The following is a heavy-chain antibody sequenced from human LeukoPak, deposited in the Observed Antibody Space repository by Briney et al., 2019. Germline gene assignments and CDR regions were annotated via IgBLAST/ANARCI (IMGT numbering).Heavy chain of an antibody. D-gene: IGHD2-8*01. J-gene: IGHJ6*03. Sequence: GGSLRLSCAASGFTFDDYGMSWVRQAPGKGLEWVSGINWNGGSTGYADSVKGRFTISRDNAKNSLYLQMNSLRAEDTALYYCARAGYCTNGVCYTNYYYYMDVWGKGTTVTVSS. CDR2: INWNGGST. CDR1: GFTFDDYG. V-gene: IGHV3-20*04. CDR3: ARAGYCTNGVCYTNYYYYMDV.